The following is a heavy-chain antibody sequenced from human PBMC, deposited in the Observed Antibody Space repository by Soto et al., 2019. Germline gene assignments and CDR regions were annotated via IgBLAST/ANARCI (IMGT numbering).Heavy chain of an antibody. J-gene: IGHJ4*02. CDR1: GGSMSGYY. CDR2: VYYTGST. V-gene: IGHV4-59*01. D-gene: IGHD3-10*01. Sequence: QVQLQESGPGLVKPSETLSLTCRVSGGSMSGYYWSWIRQAPGKGLEWIGYVYYTGSTTYNPSLQSRVTISVDTSNKKFSLSLRLATAAETAVYFCERSIEVISSHIEHWGQGIRVTVSS. CDR3: ERSIEVISSHIEH.